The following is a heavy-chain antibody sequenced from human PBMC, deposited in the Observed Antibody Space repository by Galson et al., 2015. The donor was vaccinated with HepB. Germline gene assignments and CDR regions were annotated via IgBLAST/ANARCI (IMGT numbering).Heavy chain of an antibody. J-gene: IGHJ4*02. Sequence: SLRLSCAASGFTFSSYAMHWVRQAPGKGLEWVAVISYDGSNKYYADSVKGRFTISRDNSKNTLYLQMNSLRAEDTAVYYCARDPGEYYFDYWGQGTLVTVSS. V-gene: IGHV3-30-3*01. CDR3: ARDPGEYYFDY. CDR2: ISYDGSNK. D-gene: IGHD3-16*01. CDR1: GFTFSSYA.